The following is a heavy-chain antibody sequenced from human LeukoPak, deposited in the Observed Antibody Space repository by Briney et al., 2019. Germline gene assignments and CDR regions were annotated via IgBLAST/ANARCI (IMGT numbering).Heavy chain of an antibody. CDR2: IYYSGST. CDR1: GGSISNYY. Sequence: PSETLSLTCTVSGGSISNYYWSWIRQPPGKGLEWIGSIYYSGSTNYNPSLKSRVTISVDTSKNQFSLKLSSVTAADTAVYYCARGPRITMIVVVITRGWYFDLWGRGTLVTVSS. J-gene: IGHJ2*01. CDR3: ARGPRITMIVVVITRGWYFDL. D-gene: IGHD3-22*01. V-gene: IGHV4-59*12.